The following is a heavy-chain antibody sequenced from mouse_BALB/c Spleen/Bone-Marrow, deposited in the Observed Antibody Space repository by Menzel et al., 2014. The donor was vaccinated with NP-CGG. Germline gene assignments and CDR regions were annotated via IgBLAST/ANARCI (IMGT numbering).Heavy chain of an antibody. CDR3: ARFPYDYGGGDY. Sequence: EVKLMESGAELVKPGASVKLSCTASGFNIKDTYMHWVKQRPEQGLEWIGRIDPANGNTKYDPKFQGKATITADTSSNTAYLQLSSLTSGDTAVYYCARFPYDYGGGDYWGQGTTLTVSS. J-gene: IGHJ2*01. D-gene: IGHD2-4*01. CDR2: IDPANGNT. V-gene: IGHV14-3*02. CDR1: GFNIKDTY.